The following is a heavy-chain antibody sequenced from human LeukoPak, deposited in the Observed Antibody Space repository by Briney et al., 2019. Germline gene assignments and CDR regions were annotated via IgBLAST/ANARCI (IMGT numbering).Heavy chain of an antibody. CDR1: GSTFSDYY. CDR2: ISSSGSTI. CDR3: ARVRAGTNDF. D-gene: IGHD1/OR15-1a*01. V-gene: IGHV3-11*01. J-gene: IGHJ4*02. Sequence: GGSLRPSCAASGSTFSDYYMSCSRQAPGKGLGWVSYISSSGSTIYYADSVKGRFTISRDNAKNSLYLQMNSLRAEDTAVYYCARVRAGTNDFWGQGNLVTVSA.